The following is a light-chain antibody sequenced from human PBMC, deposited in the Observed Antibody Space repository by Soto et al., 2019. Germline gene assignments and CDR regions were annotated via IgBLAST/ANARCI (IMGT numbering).Light chain of an antibody. CDR3: QQYSSSPET. CDR1: QSLTTRN. Sequence: EIVLTQSPCTLSLSPGERATLSCRASQSLTTRNVAWYQHIPGQAPRLLIYGASSRATGIPDRFSGSGSGTDFTLSVSGLEPEDFAVYYRQQYSSSPETFGHRTKVDIK. CDR2: GAS. V-gene: IGKV3-20*01. J-gene: IGKJ1*01.